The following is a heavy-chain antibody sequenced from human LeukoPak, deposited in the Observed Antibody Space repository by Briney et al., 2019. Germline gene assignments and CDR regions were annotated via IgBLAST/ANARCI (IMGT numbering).Heavy chain of an antibody. J-gene: IGHJ4*02. Sequence: AGGSLRLSCAASGFTFSSYGMHWVRQAPGKGLEWVAVISYDGSNKYYADSVKGRFTIPRDNSKNTLYLQMNGLRAEDTAVYYCATSPTIKGGFDSWGQGTLVTVSS. CDR2: ISYDGSNK. CDR1: GFTFSSYG. D-gene: IGHD4/OR15-4a*01. CDR3: ATSPTIKGGFDS. V-gene: IGHV3-30*03.